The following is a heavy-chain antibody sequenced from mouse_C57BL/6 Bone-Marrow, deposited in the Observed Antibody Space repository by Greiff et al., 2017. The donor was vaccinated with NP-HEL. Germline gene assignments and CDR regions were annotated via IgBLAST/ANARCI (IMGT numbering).Heavy chain of an antibody. Sequence: EVQGVESGGGLVKPGGSLKLSCAASGFTFSSYTMSWVRQTPEQRLEWVATISGGGGNTYYPDSVKGRFTISRDNAKNTLYLQMSSLRSEDTALYYCARHEVTTVVVPFDYWGQGTTLTVSS. J-gene: IGHJ2*01. CDR3: ARHEVTTVVVPFDY. CDR1: GFTFSSYT. D-gene: IGHD1-1*01. V-gene: IGHV5-9*01. CDR2: ISGGGGNT.